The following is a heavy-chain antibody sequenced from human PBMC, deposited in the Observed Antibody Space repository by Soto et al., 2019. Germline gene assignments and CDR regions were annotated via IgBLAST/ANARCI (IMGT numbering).Heavy chain of an antibody. CDR1: SASLGDHY. D-gene: IGHD5-18*01. V-gene: IGHV4-34*01. CDR3: ARGKPSGYRFGHRNFFYYGLDV. CDR2: VHPSGST. J-gene: IGHJ6*02. Sequence: ASETLSLTCAVFSASLGDHYWAWIRQSPDKGLEWIGEVHPSGSTDYNPSLKSRLTLSLDTSKNQFSLKVASATAADTAVYFCARGKPSGYRFGHRNFFYYGLDVWGPGTKVTVSS.